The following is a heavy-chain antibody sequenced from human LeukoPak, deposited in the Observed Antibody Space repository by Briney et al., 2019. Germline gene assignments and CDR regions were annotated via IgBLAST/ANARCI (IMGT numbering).Heavy chain of an antibody. D-gene: IGHD6-19*01. V-gene: IGHV4-59*01. CDR1: ARSISNDY. CDR2: IYYSGST. J-gene: IGHJ4*02. CDR3: ATRIAGWYEVY. Sequence: SESLSLTCPVAARSISNDYWSWIRQPPGKGLEWIGYIYYSGSTNYNPSLKTRFTISVATSKNQFSLNLHSVTAADTAVYFCATRIAGWYEVYWGQGTLVTVS.